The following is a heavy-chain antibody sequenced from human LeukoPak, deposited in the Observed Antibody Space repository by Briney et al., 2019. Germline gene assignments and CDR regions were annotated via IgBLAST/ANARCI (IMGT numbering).Heavy chain of an antibody. J-gene: IGHJ6*02. V-gene: IGHV3-7*03. Sequence: GGSLRLSCVASGFAFSSYWMSWVRQAPGKGLEWVANIKQDGGEKYYVDSVKGRFTISRDNAKNSLFLQMNSLRTEDTAVYYCGRIAIDANNGMDVWGQGTTVTVSS. CDR3: GRIAIDANNGMDV. D-gene: IGHD1/OR15-1a*01. CDR1: GFAFSSYW. CDR2: IKQDGGEK.